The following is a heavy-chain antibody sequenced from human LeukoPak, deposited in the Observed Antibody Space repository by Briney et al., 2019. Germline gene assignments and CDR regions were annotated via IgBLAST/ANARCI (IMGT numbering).Heavy chain of an antibody. CDR2: ISGSSDST. CDR1: GFTFSNAW. CDR3: AKTQRDCSSTSCSRYFGMDV. V-gene: IGHV3-23*01. D-gene: IGHD2-2*01. J-gene: IGHJ6*02. Sequence: PGGSLRLSCAASGFTFSNAWMNWVRQAPGKGLEWVSAISGSSDSTLFADSVKGRFTISRDNSKNTLYLQMNSLRAEDTAVYYCAKTQRDCSSTSCSRYFGMDVWGQGTTVTVSS.